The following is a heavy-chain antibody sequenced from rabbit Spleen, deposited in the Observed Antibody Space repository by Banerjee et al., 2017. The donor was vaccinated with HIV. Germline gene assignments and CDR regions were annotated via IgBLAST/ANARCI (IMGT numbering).Heavy chain of an antibody. Sequence: QSLEESGGDLVKPGASLTLTCTASGFSVSSSYWICWVRQAPGKGLEWIACIDTGSSGFTYFASWAKGRFTISKTSSTTVTLQMTSLTAADTATYFCARDTSSSFSSYGMDLWGQGTLVTVS. V-gene: IGHV1S40*01. CDR2: IDTGSSGFT. J-gene: IGHJ6*01. D-gene: IGHD1-1*01. CDR3: ARDTSSSFSSYGMDL. CDR1: GFSVSSSYW.